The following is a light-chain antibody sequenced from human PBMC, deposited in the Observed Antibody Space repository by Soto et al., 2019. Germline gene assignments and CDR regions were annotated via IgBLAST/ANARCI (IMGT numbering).Light chain of an antibody. CDR1: SSDVGAYIY. V-gene: IGLV2-14*03. Sequence: QSALTQPASVSGSPGQSITISCGGTSSDVGAYIYVSWYQQYPGKAPKLIIYEVNNRPSGVSGRFSGSMSDTTAYLTISGLQAEDEADYYCASYSDSDTKVFGTGTKVTVL. CDR2: EVN. J-gene: IGLJ1*01. CDR3: ASYSDSDTKV.